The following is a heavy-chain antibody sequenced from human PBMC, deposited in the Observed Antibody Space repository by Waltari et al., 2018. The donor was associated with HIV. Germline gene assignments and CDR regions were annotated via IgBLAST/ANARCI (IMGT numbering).Heavy chain of an antibody. Sequence: EVQLVESGGGLVKPGGSLRLSCAASGFTFSSYSMNWVRQAPGKGLEWVSSISSISIYKYYSDSVKGRFTISRDNAKNSLYLQMNSLRAEDTAVYYCAGSSSWFDYWGQGTLVTVSS. CDR1: GFTFSSYS. V-gene: IGHV3-21*01. CDR3: AGSSSWFDY. CDR2: ISSISIYK. D-gene: IGHD6-13*01. J-gene: IGHJ4*02.